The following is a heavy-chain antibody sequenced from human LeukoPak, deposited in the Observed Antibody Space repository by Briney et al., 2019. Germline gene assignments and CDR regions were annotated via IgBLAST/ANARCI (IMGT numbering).Heavy chain of an antibody. Sequence: PGGSLRLPCAASGFTFSSYGMHWVRQAPGKGLEWVAVRSYDGSNKYYADSVKGRFTISRDNSKNTLYLQMNSLRAEDTAVYYCAKDKGNDEYYYYYYYMDVWGKGTTVTISS. J-gene: IGHJ6*03. CDR1: GFTFSSYG. CDR3: AKDKGNDEYYYYYYYMDV. D-gene: IGHD1-1*01. V-gene: IGHV3-30*18. CDR2: RSYDGSNK.